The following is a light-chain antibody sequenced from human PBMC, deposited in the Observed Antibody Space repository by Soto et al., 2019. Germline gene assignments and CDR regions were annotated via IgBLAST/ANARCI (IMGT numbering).Light chain of an antibody. Sequence: QSVLTQPPSVSGAPGQRVTISCTGSSCNIGAGYDVHWYQQLPGTAPKLVIYGNSNRPSGVPDRFSGSKSCTSASLAITGLQAEDEADYYCQSYDSSLSVVFGGGTKLTVL. J-gene: IGLJ2*01. CDR2: GNS. V-gene: IGLV1-40*01. CDR3: QSYDSSLSVV. CDR1: SCNIGAGYD.